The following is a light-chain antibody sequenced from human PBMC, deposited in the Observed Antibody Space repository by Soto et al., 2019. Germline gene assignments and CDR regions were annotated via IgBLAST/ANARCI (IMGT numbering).Light chain of an antibody. CDR3: CPYGGSFPSV. Sequence: QSALTQPPSVSGSPGQSVTISCTGTSSDVGGYDYVSWNQQRPGKAPKLLIYDVTKRPSGVPDRFSGSKSGNTASLTISGLQAQDEADFYCCPYGGSFPSVFGTGTNATVL. V-gene: IGLV2-11*01. CDR1: SSDVGGYDY. J-gene: IGLJ1*01. CDR2: DVT.